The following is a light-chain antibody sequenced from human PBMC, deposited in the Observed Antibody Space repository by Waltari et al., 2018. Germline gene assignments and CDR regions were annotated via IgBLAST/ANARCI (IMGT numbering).Light chain of an antibody. CDR2: GNS. Sequence: QSVLTQPPSVSGAPGQRVPISCTGSSSNIGAGYDVHWYQQLPGTAPKLLIYGNSNRPSGVPDRFSGSKSGNSASLAITGLQAEDEADYYCQSYDSRVVFGGGTKLTVL. CDR3: QSYDSRVV. J-gene: IGLJ2*01. CDR1: SSNIGAGYD. V-gene: IGLV1-40*01.